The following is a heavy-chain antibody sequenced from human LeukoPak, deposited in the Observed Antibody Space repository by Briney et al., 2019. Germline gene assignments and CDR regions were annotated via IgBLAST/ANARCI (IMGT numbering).Heavy chain of an antibody. D-gene: IGHD3-22*01. Sequence: AGGSLRLSCAASGFTFSSYEMNWVRQAPGKGLGWVSYISSSGSTIYYADSVKGRFTISRDNAKNSLYLQMNSLRAEDTAVYYCATGLLLFGVGAFDIWGQGTMVTVSS. CDR3: ATGLLLFGVGAFDI. CDR2: ISSSGSTI. J-gene: IGHJ3*02. V-gene: IGHV3-48*03. CDR1: GFTFSSYE.